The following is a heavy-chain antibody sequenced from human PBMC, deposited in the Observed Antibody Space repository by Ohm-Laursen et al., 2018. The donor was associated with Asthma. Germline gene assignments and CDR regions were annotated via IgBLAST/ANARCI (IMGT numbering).Heavy chain of an antibody. CDR1: GFTFSSYS. V-gene: IGHV3-48*01. Sequence: SLRLSCAASGFTFSSYSMNWVRQAPGKGLEWISYISSSRSSIYYAESVKGRFTISRDNAKNSLYLQMNNLRAEDAAIYYCAREWGGMDVWGQGTTVTVSS. D-gene: IGHD3-16*01. CDR3: AREWGGMDV. J-gene: IGHJ6*02. CDR2: ISSSRSSI.